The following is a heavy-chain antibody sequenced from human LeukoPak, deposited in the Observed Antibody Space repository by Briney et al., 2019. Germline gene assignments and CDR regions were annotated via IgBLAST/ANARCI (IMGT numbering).Heavy chain of an antibody. CDR1: GFTFRDYG. D-gene: IGHD5-12*01. CDR3: AKGTYSAYNSGCAY. J-gene: IGHJ4*02. CDR2: IWYDGIYK. Sequence: GSLRLSCAASGFTFRDYGMHWVRQAPGKGLEWVAFIWYDGIYKNYADSVKGRFTISRDNSRNTLYLQMNSLRAEDTALYYCAKGTYSAYNSGCAYWGQGTLVTVSS. V-gene: IGHV3-30*02.